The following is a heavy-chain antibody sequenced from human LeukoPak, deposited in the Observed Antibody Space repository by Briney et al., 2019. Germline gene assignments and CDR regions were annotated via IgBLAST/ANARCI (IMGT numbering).Heavy chain of an antibody. CDR1: GFTFSSYA. J-gene: IGHJ6*02. D-gene: IGHD3-10*01. CDR2: ISYDGSNK. CDR3: ARGGTMVRGGYYYYYGMDV. V-gene: IGHV3-30*04. Sequence: ERSLRLSCAASGFTFSSYAVHWVRQAPGKGLEWVALISYDGSNKYYVDSVKGRFTISRDNSKNTLYLQMNSLRAEDTAVYYCARGGTMVRGGYYYYYGMDVWGQGTTVTVSS.